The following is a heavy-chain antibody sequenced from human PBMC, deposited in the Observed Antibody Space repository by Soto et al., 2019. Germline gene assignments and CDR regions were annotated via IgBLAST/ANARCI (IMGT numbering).Heavy chain of an antibody. CDR2: IYYSGST. D-gene: IGHD3-22*01. Sequence: PSETLSLTCTVSGGSISSYYWSWIRQPPGKGLEWIGYIYYSGSTNYNPSLKSRVTISVDTSKNQFSLKLSSVTAADTAVYYCARSTSQYDSSDWYVYYFDYWGQGTLVTVSS. CDR1: GGSISSYY. CDR3: ARSTSQYDSSDWYVYYFDY. V-gene: IGHV4-59*01. J-gene: IGHJ4*02.